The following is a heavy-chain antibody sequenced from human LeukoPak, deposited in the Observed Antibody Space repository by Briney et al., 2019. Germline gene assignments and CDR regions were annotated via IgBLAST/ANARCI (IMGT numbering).Heavy chain of an antibody. CDR3: ARVGYSNSYDY. CDR1: GYTFTNFD. Sequence: ASMKVSCKASGYTFTNFDINWVRQATGQGLEWMGWMNPNTGNAGHAQKFQDRVTITWDASISTAYMDLSSLRSEDTAVYYCARVGYSNSYDYWGQGTQVTVSS. D-gene: IGHD1-26*01. CDR2: MNPNTGNA. J-gene: IGHJ4*02. V-gene: IGHV1-8*01.